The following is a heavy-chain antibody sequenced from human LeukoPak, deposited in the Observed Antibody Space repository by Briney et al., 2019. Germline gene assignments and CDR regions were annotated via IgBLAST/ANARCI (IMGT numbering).Heavy chain of an antibody. CDR1: GGSLRSSSYS. V-gene: IGHV4-39*07. J-gene: IGHJ3*02. Sequence: SETLSLTCTVSGGSLRSSSYSWGWIRQSPGKGLEWIGSIYYTGTTYYNPSLKSRVTISVDTSKNQFSLKLSSVTAADTAVYYCARKGELRNAFDIWGQGTMVTVSS. CDR3: ARKGELRNAFDI. CDR2: IYYTGTT. D-gene: IGHD1-7*01.